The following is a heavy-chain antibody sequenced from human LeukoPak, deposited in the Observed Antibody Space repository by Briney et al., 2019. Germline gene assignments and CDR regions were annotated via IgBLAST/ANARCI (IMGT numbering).Heavy chain of an antibody. CDR2: INPNSGGT. CDR1: GYTFTGYY. CDR3: ARSRTTVVTRTFDY. Sequence: ASVKVSCKASGYTFTGYYMHWVRQAPGQGLEWMGRINPNSGGTNYAQKFRGRVTMTRDTSISTAYMELSRLRSDDTAVYYCARSRTTVVTRTFDYWGQGTLVTVSS. J-gene: IGHJ4*02. D-gene: IGHD4-23*01. V-gene: IGHV1-2*06.